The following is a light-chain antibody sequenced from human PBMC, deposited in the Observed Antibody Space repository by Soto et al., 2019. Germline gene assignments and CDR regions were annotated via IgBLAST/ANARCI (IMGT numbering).Light chain of an antibody. V-gene: IGKV1-6*01. CDR2: VAS. J-gene: IGKJ1*01. Sequence: AIQMTQSPLSLSASVGDRVTITCRASQDIGKDLGWYQQKPGEAPELLISVASTLESGVPSRFSGSGSGTDFSLTISSLQPADFATYYCLQDYNYPRTFGQGTKVEIK. CDR1: QDIGKD. CDR3: LQDYNYPRT.